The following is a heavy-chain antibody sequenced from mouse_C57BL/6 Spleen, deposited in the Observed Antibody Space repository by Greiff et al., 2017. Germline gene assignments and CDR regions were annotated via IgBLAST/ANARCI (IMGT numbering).Heavy chain of an antibody. Sequence: VQLQQPGAELVMPGASVKLSCKASGYTFTSYWMHWVKQRPGQGLEWIGEIDPSDSYTNYNQKFKGKSTLTVDKSSSTAYMQLSSLTSEDSAVYYCARLKEGAYGREAMDYWGQGTSVTVSS. CDR2: IDPSDSYT. J-gene: IGHJ4*01. CDR3: ARLKEGAYGREAMDY. D-gene: IGHD1-2*01. CDR1: GYTFTSYW. V-gene: IGHV1-69*01.